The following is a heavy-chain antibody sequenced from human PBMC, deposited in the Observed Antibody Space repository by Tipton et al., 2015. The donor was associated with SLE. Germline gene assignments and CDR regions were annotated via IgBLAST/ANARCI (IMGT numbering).Heavy chain of an antibody. V-gene: IGHV1-18*01. D-gene: IGHD2-15*01. CDR3: ARSHPVVAAEMLAY. J-gene: IGHJ4*02. CDR1: GYTFVGHG. Sequence: QSGPEVKKPGASVKVSCKASGYTFVGHGITWVRQAPGQGLEWMAWISVYSGLANTKYALRFQDRVTMTTDTSTSTAYMELRSLRAADTAVYYCARSHPVVAAEMLAYWGQGPLVSVSS. CDR2: ISVYSGLANT.